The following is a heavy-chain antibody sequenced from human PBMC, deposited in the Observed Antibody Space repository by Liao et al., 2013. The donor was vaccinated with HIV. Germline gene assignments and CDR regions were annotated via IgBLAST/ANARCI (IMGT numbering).Heavy chain of an antibody. V-gene: IGHV4-30-4*08. D-gene: IGHD3-10*01. CDR1: GGSISSGDHY. CDR2: IYYSGRT. J-gene: IGHJ4*02. CDR3: ARGRETFRGFDY. Sequence: QVQLRESGPGLVRPSQTLSLTCTVSGGSISSGDHYWSWIRQSPGKGLEWIGYIYYSGRTYYNPSLKSRVTISVDTSKNQFSLKLRSVTAADTAVYYCARGRETFRGFDYWGQGTLVTVSS.